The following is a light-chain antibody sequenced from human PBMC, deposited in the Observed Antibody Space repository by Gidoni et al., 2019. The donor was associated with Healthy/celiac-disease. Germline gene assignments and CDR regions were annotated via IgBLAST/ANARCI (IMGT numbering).Light chain of an antibody. V-gene: IGKV1-27*01. Sequence: QSPSSLSASVGDRVTLTCRASQGISNYLAWYQQKPRKVPKLLIYAAPTLQSGVPSRFSGTGSGTDFTPTLNSLQPEDVATYYCQKYNSAPQTFGQGTKLEIK. CDR3: QKYNSAPQT. J-gene: IGKJ2*01. CDR2: AAP. CDR1: QGISNY.